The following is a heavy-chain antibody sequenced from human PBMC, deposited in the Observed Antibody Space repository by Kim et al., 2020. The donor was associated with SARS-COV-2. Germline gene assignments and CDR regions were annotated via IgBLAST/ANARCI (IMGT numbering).Heavy chain of an antibody. CDR3: ARDELEWEPRIFVYYYYYGMDV. CDR1: GFTFSSYA. CDR2: ISYDGSNK. J-gene: IGHJ6*02. D-gene: IGHD1-26*01. V-gene: IGHV3-30*04. Sequence: GGSLRLSCAASGFTFSSYAMHWVRQTPGKGLEWVAVISYDGSNKYYADSVKGRFTISRDNSKNTLYLQMNSLRAEDTAVYYCARDELEWEPRIFVYYYYYGMDVWGQGTTVTVSS.